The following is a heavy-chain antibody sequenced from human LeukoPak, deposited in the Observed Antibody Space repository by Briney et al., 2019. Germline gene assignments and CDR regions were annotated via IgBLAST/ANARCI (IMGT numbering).Heavy chain of an antibody. CDR2: IYYSGST. CDR3: ARSHYDFWSGYAIGGLYYFDY. Sequence: PSETLSLTCTVSGGSISSYYWSWIRQPPGKGLEWIGYIYYSGSTNYNPSLKSRVTISVDTSKNQFSLKLSSVTAADTAVYYCARSHYDFWSGYAIGGLYYFDYWGQGTLVTVSS. V-gene: IGHV4-59*01. CDR1: GGSISSYY. D-gene: IGHD3-3*01. J-gene: IGHJ4*02.